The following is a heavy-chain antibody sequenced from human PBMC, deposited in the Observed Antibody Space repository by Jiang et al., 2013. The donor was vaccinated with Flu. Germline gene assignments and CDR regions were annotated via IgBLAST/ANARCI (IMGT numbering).Heavy chain of an antibody. D-gene: IGHD5-12*01. CDR1: GGSISSSSYY. J-gene: IGHJ6*02. CDR3: ASDPVVATTGPYYYYYGMDV. CDR2: IYYSGST. Sequence: GPGLVKPSETLSLTCTVSGGSISSSSYYWGWIRQPPGKGLEWIGSIYYSGSTYYNPSLKSRVTISVDTSKNQFSLKLSSVTAADTAVYYCASDPVVATTGPYYYYYGMDVWGQ. V-gene: IGHV4-39*07.